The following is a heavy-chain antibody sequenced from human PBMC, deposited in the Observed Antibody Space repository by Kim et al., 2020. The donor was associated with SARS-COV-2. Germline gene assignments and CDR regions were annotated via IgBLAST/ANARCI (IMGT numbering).Heavy chain of an antibody. CDR1: GFTFRNHG. CDR3: ARDWVRADYVWDTYRYGGPPCHMDV. CDR2: IWYDGSQR. J-gene: IGHJ6*03. Sequence: GGSLRLSCAASGFTFRNHGMHWVRQAPGKGLEWVAFIWYDGSQRHYAISVKGRFTISRDNSENTLNLQMASLRAEDTAVYFCARDWVRADYVWDTYRYGGPPCHMDVWAKGTTVTVSS. V-gene: IGHV3-33*01. D-gene: IGHD3-16*02.